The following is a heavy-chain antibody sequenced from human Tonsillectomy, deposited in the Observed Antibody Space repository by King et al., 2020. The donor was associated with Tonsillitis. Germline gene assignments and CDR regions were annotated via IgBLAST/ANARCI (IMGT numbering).Heavy chain of an antibody. V-gene: IGHV1-46*01. J-gene: IGHJ4*02. Sequence: VQLVESGAEVKKPGASVKVSCKASGYTFINYYMHWVRQAPGHGLEWVAIINPSGHTTNYAPKFQGRVTMTRDTSTSTVYMELSSLRSEDTAVYYCARGGLRHFDWFDYWGQGTLVTVSS. D-gene: IGHD3-9*01. CDR3: ARGGLRHFDWFDY. CDR1: GYTFINYY. CDR2: INPSGHTT.